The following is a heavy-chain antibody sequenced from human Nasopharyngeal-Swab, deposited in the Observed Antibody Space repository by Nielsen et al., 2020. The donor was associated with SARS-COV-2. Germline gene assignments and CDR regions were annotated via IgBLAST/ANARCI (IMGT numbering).Heavy chain of an antibody. D-gene: IGHD2-2*01. J-gene: IGHJ4*02. V-gene: IGHV3-74*01. CDR3: ASQLGHPDS. Sequence: GGSLRLSCAASGFTFGSHWMHWVRQAPGKGLVWVSRISEDGSITTYADSVKGRFTISRDNAKNTLFLQMHSLRADDTAIYYCASQLGHPDSWGQGTLVTVSS. CDR1: GFTFGSHW. CDR2: ISEDGSIT.